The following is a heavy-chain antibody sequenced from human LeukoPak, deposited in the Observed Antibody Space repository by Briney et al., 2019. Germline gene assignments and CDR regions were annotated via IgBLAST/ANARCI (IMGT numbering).Heavy chain of an antibody. V-gene: IGHV4-59*01. J-gene: IGHJ4*02. Sequence: PSETLSLTCVVSGGSLSTYHWSWIRQSPGRGLEWIGYISDSGSTNCNPSLKSRVTISVDTSKNQFSLMLSSVTAADTAVYYCARGYDSSAYYPFNYWGQGTLVTVSS. D-gene: IGHD3-22*01. CDR3: ARGYDSSAYYPFNY. CDR2: ISDSGST. CDR1: GGSLSTYH.